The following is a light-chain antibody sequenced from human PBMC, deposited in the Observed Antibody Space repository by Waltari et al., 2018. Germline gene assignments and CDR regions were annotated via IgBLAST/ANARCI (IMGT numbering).Light chain of an antibody. J-gene: IGLJ2*01. Sequence: QSALTQPASVSGSPGQSITISCTGFNSNVVSYNLFSWYQKHPGKAPKLLIYEGNRRPSGVSNRFSGSKSDNTASLTLSGLQAEDEADYYCCSNVGSSVFFGGGTKLTVL. CDR3: CSNVGSSVF. CDR1: NSNVVSYNL. V-gene: IGLV2-23*03. CDR2: EGN.